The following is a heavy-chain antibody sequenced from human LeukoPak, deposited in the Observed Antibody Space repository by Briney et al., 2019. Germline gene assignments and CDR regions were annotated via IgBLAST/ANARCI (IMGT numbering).Heavy chain of an antibody. CDR3: ARQSTLFGVVLNAFDY. J-gene: IGHJ4*02. D-gene: IGHD3-3*01. CDR2: IRYSGNT. V-gene: IGHV4-39*01. Sequence: PSETLSLTCTVSGDSISNTSYFWGWIRQPPGKGLEWIGSIRYSGNTYYNPSLTSQVTISLDTSKTEVSLQLSSLTAADTAVYYCARQSTLFGVVLNAFDYWGQGALVTVSS. CDR1: GDSISNTSYF.